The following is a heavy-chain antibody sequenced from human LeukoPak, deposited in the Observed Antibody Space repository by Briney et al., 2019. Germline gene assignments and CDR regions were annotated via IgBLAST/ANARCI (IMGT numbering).Heavy chain of an antibody. D-gene: IGHD4-23*01. CDR3: ARDFTVALYYFDY. CDR2: IWYDGSNK. V-gene: IGHV3-33*01. J-gene: IGHJ4*02. Sequence: PGGSLRLSCGASGFIFSDYGMHWVRQAPGKGLEWVAVIWYDGSNKYYADSVKGRFTISRDNSKNTLYLQMNSLRAEDTAVYYCARDFTVALYYFDYWGQGTLVTVSS. CDR1: GFIFSDYG.